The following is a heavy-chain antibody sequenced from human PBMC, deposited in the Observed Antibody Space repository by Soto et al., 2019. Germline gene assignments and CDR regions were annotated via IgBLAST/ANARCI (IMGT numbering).Heavy chain of an antibody. CDR1: GFTFNNYA. CDR3: AKSPTTTSPRVDS. J-gene: IGHJ4*02. CDR2: ISGSGGST. D-gene: IGHD4-4*01. V-gene: IGHV3-23*01. Sequence: EVQLLVSGGGLVQPGESMRLSCAASGFTFNNYAMTWVRQAPGKGLEWLSGISGSGGSTYYANSVKGRFIISRDNSKNTLFLQLNSLRVEDTATSYCAKSPTTTSPRVDSWGQGTLVTVSS.